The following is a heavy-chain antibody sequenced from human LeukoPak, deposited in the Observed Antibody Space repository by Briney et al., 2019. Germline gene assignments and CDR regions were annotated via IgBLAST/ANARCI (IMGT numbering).Heavy chain of an antibody. Sequence: GGSLRLSCAASGFTFSSYVMYWVRQAPGKGLEWVAVISYDGSNKYYADSVKGRFTISRDNSKNTLYLQMNSLRAEDTAVYYCAKEVFYYDSSGPLDYWGQGTLVTVSS. V-gene: IGHV3-30*18. CDR1: GFTFSSYV. J-gene: IGHJ4*02. CDR2: ISYDGSNK. CDR3: AKEVFYYDSSGPLDY. D-gene: IGHD3-22*01.